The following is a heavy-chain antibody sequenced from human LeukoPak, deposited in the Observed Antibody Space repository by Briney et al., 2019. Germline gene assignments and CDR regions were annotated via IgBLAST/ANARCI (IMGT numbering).Heavy chain of an antibody. V-gene: IGHV3-64D*06. CDR3: VRGTGY. CDR2: ISSNGDNT. J-gene: IGHJ4*02. Sequence: GGSLRLSCSVSGFTLSTYVMHWVRQAPGKGLEYVSAISSNGDNTYYADSVKGRFTISRDNSKNTLYLQMSSLRADDTAVYYCVRGTGYWGQGTLVTVSS. CDR1: GFTLSTYV.